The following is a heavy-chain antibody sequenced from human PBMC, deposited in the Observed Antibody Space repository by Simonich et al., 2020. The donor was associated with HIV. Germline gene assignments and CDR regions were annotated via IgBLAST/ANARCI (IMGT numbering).Heavy chain of an antibody. CDR2: INHSEST. D-gene: IGHD5-12*01. Sequence: QVHLQQWGAGLLKPSETLSLTCDVYGGSFSGYYWNWIRQTPGKGLEWDGKINHSESTNYNPSRKSRVTISLDTSKNQFSLKLSSVTAADTAMYYCTRRSGYDFDYWGQGTMVTVSS. V-gene: IGHV4-34*01. CDR1: GGSFSGYY. J-gene: IGHJ3*01. CDR3: TRRSGYDFDY.